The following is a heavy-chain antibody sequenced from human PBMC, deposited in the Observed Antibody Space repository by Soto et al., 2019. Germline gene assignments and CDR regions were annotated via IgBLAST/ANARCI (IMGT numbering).Heavy chain of an antibody. D-gene: IGHD3-9*01. CDR1: GGTFSSYA. V-gene: IGHV1-69*13. Sequence: SVKVSCKASGGTFSSYAISWVRQAPGQGLEWMGGIIPIFGTANYAQKFQGRVTITADESTSTAYMELSSLRSEDTAVYYCARGALRYFDRQGPRYYGMDVWGKGTTVTVS. J-gene: IGHJ6*04. CDR2: IIPIFGTA. CDR3: ARGALRYFDRQGPRYYGMDV.